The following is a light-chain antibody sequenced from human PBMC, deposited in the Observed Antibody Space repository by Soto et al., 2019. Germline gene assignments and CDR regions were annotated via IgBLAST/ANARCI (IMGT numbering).Light chain of an antibody. V-gene: IGLV1-44*01. Sequence: QSVLTQSPSASGTPGQRVTISCSGSFSNIGSNTVNWYEQLPGTAPKLLIYSNNQRPSGVPDRISGTKSGTSASLAIRGLQSDDEADYYCAAWDDSLSGLVFGGGTKLTVL. J-gene: IGLJ3*02. CDR2: SNN. CDR1: FSNIGSNT. CDR3: AAWDDSLSGLV.